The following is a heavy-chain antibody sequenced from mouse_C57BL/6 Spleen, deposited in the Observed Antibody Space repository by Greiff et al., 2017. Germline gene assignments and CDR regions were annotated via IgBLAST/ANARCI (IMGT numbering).Heavy chain of an antibody. J-gene: IGHJ2*01. CDR2: ISPGCGYI. V-gene: IGHV1-63*01. Sequence: QVHVKQSGAGLVRPGTSLKLSCTASGYTFTNYWIGWAQQRPGHGLKWVGYISPGCGYINYTETVKGKATLTADKSSSTAYMQFSSVTSEDSAIYYCARSRTGPMDYWGQGTTLTVSS. CDR3: ARSRTGPMDY. D-gene: IGHD4-1*01. CDR1: GYTFTNYW.